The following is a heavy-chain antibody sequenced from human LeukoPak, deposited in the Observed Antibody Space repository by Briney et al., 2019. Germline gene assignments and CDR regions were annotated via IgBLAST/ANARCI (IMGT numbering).Heavy chain of an antibody. Sequence: GGSLRLSCAASGFTFSSYAMSWVRQAPGKGLEWLSAISSSGGDTYYADSVKGRFTISRDKSKNTLYLQMNSLRAEDTAVYYCATGYCSGGTCYSIYWGQGTLVTVSS. J-gene: IGHJ4*02. V-gene: IGHV3-23*01. CDR3: ATGYCSGGTCYSIY. D-gene: IGHD2-15*01. CDR1: GFTFSSYA. CDR2: ISSSGGDT.